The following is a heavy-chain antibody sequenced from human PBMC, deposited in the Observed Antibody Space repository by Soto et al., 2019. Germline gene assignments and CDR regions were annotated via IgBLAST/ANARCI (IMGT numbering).Heavy chain of an antibody. D-gene: IGHD2-15*01. Sequence: QVQLVQSGAEVRKPGASVKVSCKASGYTFSTSGMSWLRQATGQGLEWMGWISTYNGDTNDAPKFQDRVTMTSDTSTSKVYMELRSLRSDDTAVYYCAIAGAAPYYYYGMDVWGQGTRVTVSS. V-gene: IGHV1-18*01. CDR1: GYTFSTSG. J-gene: IGHJ6*02. CDR3: AIAGAAPYYYYGMDV. CDR2: ISTYNGDT.